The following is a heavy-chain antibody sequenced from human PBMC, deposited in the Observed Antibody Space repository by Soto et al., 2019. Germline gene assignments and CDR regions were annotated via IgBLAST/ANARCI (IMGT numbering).Heavy chain of an antibody. CDR2: INPNSGGT. J-gene: IGHJ3*02. CDR1: GYTFTGYY. V-gene: IGHV1-2*04. CDR3: ARGFRIAAAGSDAFDI. D-gene: IGHD6-13*01. Sequence: ASVKVSCKASGYTFTGYYMHWVRQAPGQGLEWMGWINPNSGGTNYAQKFQGWVTMTRDTSISTAYMELSRLRSDDTAVYYCARGFRIAAAGSDAFDIWGQGTMVTVSS.